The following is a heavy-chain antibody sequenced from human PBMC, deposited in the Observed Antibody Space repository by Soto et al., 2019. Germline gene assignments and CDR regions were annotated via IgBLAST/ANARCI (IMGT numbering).Heavy chain of an antibody. CDR3: ARDLWGYCGTDCYPLDV. CDR1: GGSISSGGYY. Sequence: PSETLYLTCTVSGGSISSGGYYWSWIRQHPGKGLEWIGYIYYSGSTYYNPSLKSRVTISVDTSKNQFSLKLNSVTAADTAVYYCARDLWGYCGTDCYPLDVWGQGTTVTVSS. V-gene: IGHV4-31*03. J-gene: IGHJ6*02. D-gene: IGHD2-21*02. CDR2: IYYSGST.